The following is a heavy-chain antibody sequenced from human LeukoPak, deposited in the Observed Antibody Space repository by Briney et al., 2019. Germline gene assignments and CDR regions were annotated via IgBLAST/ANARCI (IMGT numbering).Heavy chain of an antibody. J-gene: IGHJ4*02. CDR1: GFTFSSYW. CDR3: ARGITSGPRRYDVRNFDY. Sequence: GGSLRLSCAASGFTFSSYWMHWVRQAPGKGLVWVSSISSSSSYIYYADSVKGRFTISRDNAKNSLYLQMNSLRAEDTAVYYCARGITSGPRRYDVRNFDYWGQGTPVTVSS. V-gene: IGHV3-21*01. CDR2: ISSSSSYI. D-gene: IGHD3-3*01.